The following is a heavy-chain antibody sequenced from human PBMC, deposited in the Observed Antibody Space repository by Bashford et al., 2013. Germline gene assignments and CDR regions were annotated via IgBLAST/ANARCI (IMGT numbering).Heavy chain of an antibody. J-gene: IGHJ5*02. Sequence: ASVKVSCKASGYTFTVYYMHWVRQAPGQGLEWVGWIDPNSGGTKYAQKFQGRVTMTMDTSISTVYMELSSLRSDDTAVYYCGRGTQSFDPWGQGTLVTVSS. V-gene: IGHV1-2*02. CDR1: GYTFTVYY. D-gene: IGHD1/OR15-1a*01. CDR3: GRGTQSFDP. CDR2: IDPNSGGT.